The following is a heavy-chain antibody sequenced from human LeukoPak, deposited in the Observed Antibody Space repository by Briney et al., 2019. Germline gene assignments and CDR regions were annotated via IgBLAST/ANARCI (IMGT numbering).Heavy chain of an antibody. CDR2: IYYSGST. CDR3: ARGGWSVDY. J-gene: IGHJ4*02. V-gene: IGHV4-59*01. D-gene: IGHD6-19*01. CDR1: GGSMTNYY. Sequence: SETLSLTCSVSGGSMTNYYWSWIRQPPGKGLEWIGYIYYSGSTNYNPSLKSRVTISVDTSKNQFSLKLSSLSAADTAVYYCARGGWSVDYWGQGTLVTVSS.